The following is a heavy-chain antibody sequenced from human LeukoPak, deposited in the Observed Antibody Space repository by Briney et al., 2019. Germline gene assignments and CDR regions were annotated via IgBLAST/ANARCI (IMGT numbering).Heavy chain of an antibody. J-gene: IGHJ4*02. Sequence: PWRSLRLSCAASGFTFSSYAMHWVRQAPGKGLEWVAVISYDGSNKYYADSVKGRFTISRDNSKNTLYLQMNSLRAEDTAVYYCARDRGFLQWPTDYYFDYWGQGTLVTVSS. CDR3: ARDRGFLQWPTDYYFDY. CDR2: ISYDGSNK. V-gene: IGHV3-30*04. D-gene: IGHD4-11*01. CDR1: GFTFSSYA.